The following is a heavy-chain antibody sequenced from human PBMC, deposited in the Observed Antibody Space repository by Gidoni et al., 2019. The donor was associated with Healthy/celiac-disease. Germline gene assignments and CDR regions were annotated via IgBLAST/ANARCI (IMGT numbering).Heavy chain of an antibody. CDR1: GFPFSSYW. J-gene: IGHJ6*03. CDR3: ARRNLEWLQNYYYYYMDV. D-gene: IGHD3-3*01. CDR2: IKQDGSEK. V-gene: IGHV3-7*04. Sequence: EVQLVESGGGLVQPGGSLRLSCAASGFPFSSYWMSWVRQAPGKGLEWVANIKQDGSEKYYVDSVKGRFTISRDNAKNSLYLQMNSLRAEDTAVYYCARRNLEWLQNYYYYYMDVWGKGTTVTVSS.